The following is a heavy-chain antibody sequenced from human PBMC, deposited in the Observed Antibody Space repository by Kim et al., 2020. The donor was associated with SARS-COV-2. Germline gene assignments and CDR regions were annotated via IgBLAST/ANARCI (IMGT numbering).Heavy chain of an antibody. Sequence: SETLSLTCTVSGGSISSSSYYWGWIRQPPGKGLEWIGSIYYSGSTYYNPSLKSRVTISVDTSKNQFSLKLSSVTAADTAVYYCARPLCSGVFGPGWFDPWGQGTLVTVSS. CDR3: ARPLCSGVFGPGWFDP. J-gene: IGHJ5*02. V-gene: IGHV4-39*01. CDR1: GGSISSSSYY. CDR2: IYYSGST. D-gene: IGHD3-10*01.